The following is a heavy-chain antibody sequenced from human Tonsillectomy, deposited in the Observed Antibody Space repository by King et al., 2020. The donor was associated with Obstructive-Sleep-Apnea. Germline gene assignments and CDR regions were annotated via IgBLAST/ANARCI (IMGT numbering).Heavy chain of an antibody. D-gene: IGHD5-18*01. Sequence: VQLVESGGGLVQPGGSLRLSCAASGFTVSSNYMSWVRQAPGKGLEWVSLIYSGGHTYYADSVKGRFTISRDNSKNTLYLQMNSLRAEDTAVYYCERYTYGYGNFDSWGQGTLVTVSS. V-gene: IGHV3-66*01. CDR2: IYSGGHT. CDR3: ERYTYGYGNFDS. CDR1: GFTVSSNY. J-gene: IGHJ4*02.